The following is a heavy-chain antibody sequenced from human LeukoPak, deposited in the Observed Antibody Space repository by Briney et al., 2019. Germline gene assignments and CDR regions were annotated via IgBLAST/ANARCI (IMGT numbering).Heavy chain of an antibody. CDR3: ARDTITHLENYGMDV. V-gene: IGHV3-30-3*01. CDR2: ISYDGSHK. D-gene: IGHD3-3*01. J-gene: IGHJ6*02. Sequence: PGGSLRLSCAASGFTFSSYAMHWVRQAPGKGLEWVAVISYDGSHKYYADSVKGRFTISRDNSKNTLYLQMNSLRAEDTAVYYCARDTITHLENYGMDVWGQGTTVTVSS. CDR1: GFTFSSYA.